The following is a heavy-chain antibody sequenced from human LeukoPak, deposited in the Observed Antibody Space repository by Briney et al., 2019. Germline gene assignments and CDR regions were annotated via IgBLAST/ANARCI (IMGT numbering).Heavy chain of an antibody. V-gene: IGHV3-48*01. J-gene: IGHJ5*02. CDR2: ISSSSSTI. CDR1: GFTFSSYS. CDR3: ARVINIVVVPAARGSWFDP. D-gene: IGHD2-2*01. Sequence: GGSLRLSCAASGFTFSSYSMNWVRQAPGKGLEWVSYISSSSSTIYYADSVKGRFTISRDNAKNSLYLQMNSLRAEDTAVYYCARVINIVVVPAARGSWFDPWGQGTLVTVSS.